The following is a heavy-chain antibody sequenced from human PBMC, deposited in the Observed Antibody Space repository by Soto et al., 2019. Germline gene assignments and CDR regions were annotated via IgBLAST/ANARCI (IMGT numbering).Heavy chain of an antibody. CDR1: GYTFTSYD. Sequence: ASVKVSCKASGYTFTSYDINWVRQATGQGLEWMGWMNPNSGNTGYAQKFQGRVTMTRNTSISKAYMELSSLRSEDTAVYYCAREEAGVVAANNYYYYYMDVWGKGTTVTVSS. V-gene: IGHV1-8*01. D-gene: IGHD2-15*01. CDR2: MNPNSGNT. J-gene: IGHJ6*03. CDR3: AREEAGVVAANNYYYYYMDV.